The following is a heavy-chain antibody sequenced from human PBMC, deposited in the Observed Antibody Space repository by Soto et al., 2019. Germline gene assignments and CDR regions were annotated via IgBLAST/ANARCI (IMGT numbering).Heavy chain of an antibody. Sequence: ASVKVSCKASGYTFTSYAMHWVRQAPGQRLEWMGWINAGNGNTKYSQKFQGRVTITRDTSASTAYMELSSLRSEDTAVYYCARASTGTTLGSGRYFDYWGQGTLVTV. V-gene: IGHV1-3*01. J-gene: IGHJ4*02. CDR1: GYTFTSYA. D-gene: IGHD1-1*01. CDR3: ARASTGTTLGSGRYFDY. CDR2: INAGNGNT.